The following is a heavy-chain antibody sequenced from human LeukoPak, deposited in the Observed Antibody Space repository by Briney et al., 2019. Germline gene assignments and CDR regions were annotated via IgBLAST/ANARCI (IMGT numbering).Heavy chain of an antibody. D-gene: IGHD1-26*01. J-gene: IGHJ5*02. CDR3: ARVAREYSGSYFPSRWFDP. V-gene: IGHV4-59*08. CDR2: ISDGGGS. CDR1: GGSIRNYY. Sequence: SETLSLTCTVSGGSIRNYYWSWIRQPPGKGLEWIGYISDGGGSNYNPSLKSRVTISVDTSKNQFSLKLSSVTAADTAVYYCARVAREYSGSYFPSRWFDPWGQGTLVTVSS.